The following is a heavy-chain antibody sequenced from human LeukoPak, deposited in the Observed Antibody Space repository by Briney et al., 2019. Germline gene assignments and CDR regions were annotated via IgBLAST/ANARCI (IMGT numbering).Heavy chain of an antibody. CDR2: TYYRSKWYN. V-gene: IGHV6-1*01. Sequence: SQTLSLTCAISGXSVSSNSAAWNWIRQSPSRGLEWLGRTYYRSKWYNDYAISVKSRITINPDTSKNQFSLQVNSVTPEDTAVYYCARLTVAGRPFDAFDIWGQGTMVTVSS. CDR3: ARLTVAGRPFDAFDI. J-gene: IGHJ3*02. CDR1: GXSVSSNSAA. D-gene: IGHD6-19*01.